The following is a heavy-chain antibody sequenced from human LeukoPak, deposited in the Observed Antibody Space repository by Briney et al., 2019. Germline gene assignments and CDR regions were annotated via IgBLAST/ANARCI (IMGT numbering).Heavy chain of an antibody. CDR2: IYYSGST. CDR3: ARVGGGSYYRHFDY. Sequence: TETLSLTCTVSGVSISNYYWSWIRQPPGKGLGWIGYIYYSGSTNYNPSLKSRVTISVDTSKNHFSLTLSSVTAADTAVYYCARVGGGSYYRHFDYWGQGILVTVSS. D-gene: IGHD1-26*01. V-gene: IGHV4-59*01. CDR1: GVSISNYY. J-gene: IGHJ4*02.